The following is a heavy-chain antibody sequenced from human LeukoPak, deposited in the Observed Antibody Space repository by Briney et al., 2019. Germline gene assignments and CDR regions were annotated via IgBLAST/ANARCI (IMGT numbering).Heavy chain of an antibody. J-gene: IGHJ3*02. CDR3: AKFEDIVVVPAAIAFDI. D-gene: IGHD2-2*01. CDR2: ISGSGGST. Sequence: GGSLGLSCAASGFTFSSYAMSWVRQAPGKGLEWVSAISGSGGSTYYADSVKGRFTISRDNSKNTLYLQMNSLRAEDTAVYYCAKFEDIVVVPAAIAFDIWGQGTMVTVSS. CDR1: GFTFSSYA. V-gene: IGHV3-23*01.